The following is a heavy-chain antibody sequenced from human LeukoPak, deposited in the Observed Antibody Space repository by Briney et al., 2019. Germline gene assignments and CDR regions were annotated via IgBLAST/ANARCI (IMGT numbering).Heavy chain of an antibody. J-gene: IGHJ4*02. CDR3: AHIGSCAAGTCVPGGY. V-gene: IGHV3-23*01. D-gene: IGHD2-15*01. CDR2: FNYSGGKT. CDR1: GFTFSSSA. Sequence: GGSLRISCAASGFTFSSSAKSWVRQAPGKGVEGGPGFNYSGGKTFYADSVEGRFTISRDNSKNTLYMQANSLRAEDTAIYYCAHIGSCAAGTCVPGGYWGQGTLVTVSS.